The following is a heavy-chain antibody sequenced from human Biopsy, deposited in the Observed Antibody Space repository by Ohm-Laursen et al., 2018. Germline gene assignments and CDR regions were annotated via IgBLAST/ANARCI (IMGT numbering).Heavy chain of an antibody. CDR3: ARSPGRDRMDV. CDR2: INVYSNKK. V-gene: IGHV3-48*04. Sequence: SLRLSCTASEFTFSGYSTNWVRQAPGRGLEWVSYINVYSNKKYYADSVKGRFIVSRDNDKNSLYLQMNSLRAEDTAVYHCARSPGRDRMDVWGQGTTVIVSS. J-gene: IGHJ6*02. D-gene: IGHD1-14*01. CDR1: EFTFSGYS.